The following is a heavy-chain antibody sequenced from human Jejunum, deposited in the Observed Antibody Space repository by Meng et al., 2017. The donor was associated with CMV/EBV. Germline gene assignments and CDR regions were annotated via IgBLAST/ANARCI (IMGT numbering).Heavy chain of an antibody. D-gene: IGHD3-10*01. J-gene: IGHJ3*02. CDR2: IYYSGST. CDR3: ARVVSLWFGVDAFDI. Sequence: GSITSGGYCWSWIRQHPGKGLEWIGHIYYSGSTYYNPSLKSRLTVSVDTSNNQFSLKLSSVTAADTAVYYCARVVSLWFGVDAFDIWGQGTMVTVSS. V-gene: IGHV4-31*02. CDR1: GSITSGGYC.